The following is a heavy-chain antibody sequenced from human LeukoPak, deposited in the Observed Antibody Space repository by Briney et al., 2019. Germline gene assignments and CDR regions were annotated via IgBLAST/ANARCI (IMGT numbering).Heavy chain of an antibody. D-gene: IGHD1-14*01. J-gene: IGHJ1*01. CDR1: GFTFTSSA. V-gene: IGHV1-58*02. CDR2: IVVGSGNR. Sequence: SVNVSYKASGFTFTSSAMQWVRQARGQRLEWIGWIVVGSGNRNYAQKFQERVSITRDMSTGTAYMELSSLRSEDTAVYFCAAGTSGRPEYFQHWGQGTLVTVSS. CDR3: AAGTSGRPEYFQH.